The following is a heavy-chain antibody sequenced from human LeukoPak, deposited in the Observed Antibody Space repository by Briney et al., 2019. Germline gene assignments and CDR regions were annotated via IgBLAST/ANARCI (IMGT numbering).Heavy chain of an antibody. CDR3: ARDGYSGNDGL. V-gene: IGHV4-39*07. D-gene: IGHD5-12*01. J-gene: IGHJ4*02. CDR2: IYYSGST. CDR1: GGSISSSSYY. Sequence: NPSETLSLTCTVSGGSISSSSYYWGWIRQPPGKGLEWIGSIYYSGSTYYNPSLKSRVTISVDTSKNQFSLKMSSVTAADTAVYYCARDGYSGNDGLWGQGTLVTVSS.